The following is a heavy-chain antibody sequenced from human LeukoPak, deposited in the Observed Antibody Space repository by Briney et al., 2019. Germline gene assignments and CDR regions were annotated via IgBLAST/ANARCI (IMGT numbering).Heavy chain of an antibody. CDR1: GYTFTSYG. CDR3: ARVHDYGDYFDY. V-gene: IGHV1-18*01. J-gene: IGHJ4*02. CDR2: ISAYNGNT. Sequence: ASVKVSCKASGYTFTSYGISWVRQAPGQGLEWMGWISAYNGNTNYAQKLQGRVTMTTDTSTGTAYMELRSLRSDDTAVYYCARVHDYGDYFDYWGQGTLVTVSS. D-gene: IGHD4-17*01.